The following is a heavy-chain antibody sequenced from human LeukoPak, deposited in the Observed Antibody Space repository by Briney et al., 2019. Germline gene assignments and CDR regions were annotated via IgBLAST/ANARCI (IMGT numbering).Heavy chain of an antibody. CDR1: GFTVGSNY. CDR2: IYSGGST. V-gene: IGHV3-66*01. CDR3: ARDPGHLVPGYFDY. J-gene: IGHJ4*02. D-gene: IGHD2-2*01. Sequence: GGSLRLSCAASGFTVGSNYMSWVRQAPGKGLEWVSVIYSGGSTYYADSVKGGFTISRDNSKNTLYLQMNSLRAEDTAVYYCARDPGHLVPGYFDYWGQGTLVTVSS.